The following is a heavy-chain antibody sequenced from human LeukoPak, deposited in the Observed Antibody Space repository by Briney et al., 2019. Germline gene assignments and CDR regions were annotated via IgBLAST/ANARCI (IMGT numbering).Heavy chain of an antibody. Sequence: GGSLRLSCAASGFTFSNAWMNWVRQAPGKGLERVGRIKSKTDGGTTDYAAPVKGRFTISRDDSKDTLYLQMNSLKTEDTAVYYCTTLVHSSSWYSADYWGQGTLVTVSS. CDR1: GFTFSNAW. CDR3: TTLVHSSSWYSADY. J-gene: IGHJ4*02. CDR2: IKSKTDGGTT. D-gene: IGHD6-13*01. V-gene: IGHV3-15*07.